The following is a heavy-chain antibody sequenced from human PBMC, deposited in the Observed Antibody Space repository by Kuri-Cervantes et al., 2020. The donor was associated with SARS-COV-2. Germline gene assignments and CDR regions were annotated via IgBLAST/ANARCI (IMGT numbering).Heavy chain of an antibody. D-gene: IGHD6-19*01. CDR3: ARGRVVAVAGWGWFDP. V-gene: IGHV6-1*01. Sequence: SETLSLTCAISGDSVSSNSAAWNWIRQSPSRGLEWLGRTYYRSKWYNDYAVSVKSRITINPDTSKNQFSLQLNSVTPEDTAVYYCARGRVVAVAGWGWFDPWGQGTLVTVSS. CDR2: TYYRSKWYN. J-gene: IGHJ5*02. CDR1: GDSVSSNSAA.